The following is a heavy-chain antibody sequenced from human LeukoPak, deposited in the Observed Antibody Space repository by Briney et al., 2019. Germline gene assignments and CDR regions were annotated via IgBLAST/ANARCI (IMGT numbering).Heavy chain of an antibody. CDR1: GYTFTSYG. Sequence: GASVKVSCKVSGYTFTSYGISWVRQAPGQGLEWMGWISAYNGNTNYAQKLQGRVTMTTDTSTSTAYMELRSLRSDDTAVYYCARVVISTVTYQNFYYFGYWGQGTLVTVSS. J-gene: IGHJ4*02. CDR2: ISAYNGNT. CDR3: ARVVISTVTYQNFYYFGY. D-gene: IGHD4-17*01. V-gene: IGHV1-18*01.